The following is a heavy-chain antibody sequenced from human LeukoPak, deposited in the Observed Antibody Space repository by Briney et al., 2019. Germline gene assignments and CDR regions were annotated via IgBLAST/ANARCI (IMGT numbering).Heavy chain of an antibody. J-gene: IGHJ6*02. CDR1: GFTFSSYG. Sequence: PGRSLRLSCAASGFTFSSYGMHWVRQAPGKGLEWVGVIWYDGSNKYYADSVKGRFTISRDNSKNTLYLQMNSLRAEDTAVYYCARGHLTGTNYYYYGMDAWGQGTTVTVPS. D-gene: IGHD1-7*01. CDR3: ARGHLTGTNYYYYGMDA. V-gene: IGHV3-33*01. CDR2: IWYDGSNK.